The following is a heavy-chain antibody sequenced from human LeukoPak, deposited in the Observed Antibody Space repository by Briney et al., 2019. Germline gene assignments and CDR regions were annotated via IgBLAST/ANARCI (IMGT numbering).Heavy chain of an antibody. V-gene: IGHV3-53*01. CDR3: ARDRTDNWFDP. CDR1: DFTVSSNY. J-gene: IGHJ5*02. Sequence: GGSLRLSCAASDFTVSSNYMSWVRQAPGKGLEWVSVIYSGGSTYYADSVKGRFTISRDNSKNTLYLQMNSLRAEDTAVYYCARDRTDNWFDPWGQGTLVTVSS. CDR2: IYSGGST.